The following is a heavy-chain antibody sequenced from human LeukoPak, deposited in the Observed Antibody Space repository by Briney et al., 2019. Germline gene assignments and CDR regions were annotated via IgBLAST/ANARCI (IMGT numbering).Heavy chain of an antibody. Sequence: PGGSLTLSCAASGFTFSTYAINWVRLALGKGLEWVSSIKDGGGQTFYADSVKGRFAISRDNSKNTVYLQMSSLRAEDTAVYFCAIGLRSCSGGACYTDFHSWGQGTLVTVSS. V-gene: IGHV3-23*01. D-gene: IGHD2-8*02. CDR2: IKDGGGQT. J-gene: IGHJ4*02. CDR3: AIGLRSCSGGACYTDFHS. CDR1: GFTFSTYA.